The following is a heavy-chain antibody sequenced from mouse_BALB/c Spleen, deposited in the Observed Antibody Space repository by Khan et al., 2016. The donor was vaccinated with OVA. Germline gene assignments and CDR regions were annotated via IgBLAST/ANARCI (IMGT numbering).Heavy chain of an antibody. Sequence: QVQLKQSGAELMKPGASVKISCKATGYTFSSYWIEWVKQRPGHGLEWIGEFLPGRGTINYNEKFRGKATFNAETSSNIAYMQLNSLTSEDYAVLDCATGAGTTYVLDYLGQGTSVTVSS. D-gene: IGHD4-1*01. CDR2: FLPGRGTI. J-gene: IGHJ4*01. V-gene: IGHV1-9*01. CDR1: GYTFSSYW. CDR3: ATGAGTTYVLDY.